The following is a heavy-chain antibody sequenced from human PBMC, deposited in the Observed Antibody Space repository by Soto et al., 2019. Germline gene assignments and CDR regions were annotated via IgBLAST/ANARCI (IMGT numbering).Heavy chain of an antibody. D-gene: IGHD3-10*01. J-gene: IGHJ6*02. Sequence: PSETRSLTCAVYGGSFSGYYWSWIRQPQGKGLEWVGEINHSGSTNYNPSLKSRVTISVNTSKNQSSLKLSSVPAADTAVYYCARANPGYGSGSPPLYYGMDVWGQGTTVTVSS. CDR3: ARANPGYGSGSPPLYYGMDV. V-gene: IGHV4-34*01. CDR1: GGSFSGYY. CDR2: INHSGST.